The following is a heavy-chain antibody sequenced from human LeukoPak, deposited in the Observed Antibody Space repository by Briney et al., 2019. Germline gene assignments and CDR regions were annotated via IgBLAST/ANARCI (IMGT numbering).Heavy chain of an antibody. CDR2: IYTSGST. V-gene: IGHV4-4*07. CDR1: GGSISSYY. D-gene: IGHD3-10*01. CDR3: ARNKLWFGELSDYYFDN. Sequence: SETLSLTCTVSGGSISSYYWNWIRQPAGKGLEWIGRIYTSGSTNYNPSLKSRVTMSVDTSKNQFSLKLSSVTAADTAVYYCARNKLWFGELSDYYFDNWGQGTLVTVSS. J-gene: IGHJ4*02.